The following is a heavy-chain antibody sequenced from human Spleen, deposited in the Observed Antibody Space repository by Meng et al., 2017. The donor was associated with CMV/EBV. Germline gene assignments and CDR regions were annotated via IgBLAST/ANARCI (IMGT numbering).Heavy chain of an antibody. CDR1: SGSISSSGHY. CDR3: ARYGDYYYYGMDV. V-gene: IGHV4-39*07. Sequence: SETLSLTCTVSSGSISSSGHYWAWIRQPPGKRLEWIGSVHHTGSTYDNPSLRSRVTISIDSSKNRFSLKMRSVTVADTAVYYCARYGDYYYYGMDVWGQGTTVTVSS. J-gene: IGHJ6*02. D-gene: IGHD4-17*01. CDR2: VHHTGST.